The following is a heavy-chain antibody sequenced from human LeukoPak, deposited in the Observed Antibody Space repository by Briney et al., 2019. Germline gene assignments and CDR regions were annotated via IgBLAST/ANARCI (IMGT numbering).Heavy chain of an antibody. CDR2: IRYDGSNK. J-gene: IGHJ4*02. CDR1: GFTFSSYG. D-gene: IGHD3-3*01. V-gene: IGHV3-30*02. Sequence: GGSLRLSCAASGFTFSSYGMHWVRQAPGKGLEWVAFIRYDGSNKYYADSVKGRFTISRDNSKNTLYLQMNSLRAEDTAVYYCANFADHYDFWSGYNIDYRGQGTLVTVSS. CDR3: ANFADHYDFWSGYNIDY.